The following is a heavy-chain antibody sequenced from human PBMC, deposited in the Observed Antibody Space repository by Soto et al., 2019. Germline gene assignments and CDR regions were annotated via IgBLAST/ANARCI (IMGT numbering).Heavy chain of an antibody. CDR2: ISYDGSNK. D-gene: IGHD6-19*01. CDR1: GFTFSSYA. CDR3: ARFGQGLSIDY. V-gene: IGHV3-30-3*01. Sequence: QVQLVEPGGGVVQPGRSLRLSCAASGFTFSSYAMHWVRQAPGKGLEWVAVISYDGSNKYYADSVKGRFTISRDNSKNTLYLQMNSLRAEDTAVYYCARFGQGLSIDYWGQGTLVTVSS. J-gene: IGHJ4*02.